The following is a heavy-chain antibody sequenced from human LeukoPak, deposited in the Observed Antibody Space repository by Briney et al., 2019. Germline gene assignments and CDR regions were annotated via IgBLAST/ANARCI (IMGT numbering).Heavy chain of an antibody. D-gene: IGHD4-17*01. Sequence: GGSLRLSCAASGFTFSSYGMHWVRRAPGKGLEWVAVISYDGSNKYYADSVKGRFTISRDNSRNTLYLQMNSLRAEDTAVYYCAREIHGDDSDAFDIWGQGTMVTVSS. J-gene: IGHJ3*02. CDR1: GFTFSSYG. CDR3: AREIHGDDSDAFDI. CDR2: ISYDGSNK. V-gene: IGHV3-30*03.